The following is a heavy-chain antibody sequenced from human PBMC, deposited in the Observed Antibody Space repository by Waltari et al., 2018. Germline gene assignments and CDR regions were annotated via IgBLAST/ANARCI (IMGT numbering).Heavy chain of an antibody. CDR1: GGSLIGYD. D-gene: IGHD6-19*01. V-gene: IGHV4-34*01. Sequence: QVQLQQWGAGRLKPSETLSLTCAAYGGSLIGYDWSWIRQPPGKGLGGIGEINHTGSTNSPPSLTSRVTISVDTSKNQCSLTLSSVTAASTAVYYCARGIAVSPHWFDPWGQGTLVTVSS. J-gene: IGHJ5*02. CDR3: ARGIAVSPHWFDP. CDR2: INHTGST.